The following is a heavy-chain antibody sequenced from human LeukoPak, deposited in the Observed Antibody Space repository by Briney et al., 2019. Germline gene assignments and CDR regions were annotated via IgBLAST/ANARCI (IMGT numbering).Heavy chain of an antibody. D-gene: IGHD3-16*02. CDR1: GFTFSSYG. J-gene: IGHJ4*02. CDR3: ARERVITFGGVIVASDY. V-gene: IGHV3-33*01. CDR2: IWYDGSNK. Sequence: GRSLRLSCAASGFTFSSYGMHWVRQAPGKGLEWVAVIWYDGSNKYYADSVKGRFTISRDNSKNTLYLQMNSLRAEDTAVYYCARERVITFGGVIVASDYWGRGTLVTVSS.